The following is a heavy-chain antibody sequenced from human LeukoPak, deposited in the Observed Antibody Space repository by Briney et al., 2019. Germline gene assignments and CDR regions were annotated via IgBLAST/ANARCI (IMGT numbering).Heavy chain of an antibody. CDR1: GGSFSGYY. CDR3: ARPGPYRGWFDP. J-gene: IGHJ5*02. Sequence: SETLSLTCAVYGGSFSGYYWSWIRQPPGKGLEWLGEINHSGSTNYNPSLKGRVTISVDTSKNQFSLKLSSVTAADTAVYYCARPGPYRGWFDPWGQGTLVTVSS. V-gene: IGHV4-34*01. D-gene: IGHD1-26*01. CDR2: INHSGST.